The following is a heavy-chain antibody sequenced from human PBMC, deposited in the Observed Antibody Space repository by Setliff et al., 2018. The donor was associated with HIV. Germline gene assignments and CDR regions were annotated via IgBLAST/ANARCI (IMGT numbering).Heavy chain of an antibody. D-gene: IGHD3-10*01. CDR1: GFTFSYYG. CDR3: ARKTAYYYGSGTYYKFDY. V-gene: IGHV3-74*01. CDR2: INSDGSST. J-gene: IGHJ4*02. Sequence: ETLSLSCAASGFTFSYYGVHWVRQAPGKGLVWVSHINSDGSSTSYADSVKGRFTISRDNAKNTLYLQMNSLRAEDTAVYYCARKTAYYYGSGTYYKFDYWGQGTLVTVSS.